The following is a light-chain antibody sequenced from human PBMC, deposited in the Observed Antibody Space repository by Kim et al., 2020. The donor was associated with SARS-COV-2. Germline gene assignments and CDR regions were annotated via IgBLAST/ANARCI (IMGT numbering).Light chain of an antibody. CDR2: HVS. Sequence: GQSITISCTGTSRDIGAYNYVSWCQQHPGKAPKLLIFHVSKRPSGVSSRFSGSKSANTASLTISGLQAEDEADYYCSSFTTSDAWVFGGGTQLTVL. CDR3: SSFTTSDAWV. V-gene: IGLV2-14*04. CDR1: SRDIGAYNY. J-gene: IGLJ3*02.